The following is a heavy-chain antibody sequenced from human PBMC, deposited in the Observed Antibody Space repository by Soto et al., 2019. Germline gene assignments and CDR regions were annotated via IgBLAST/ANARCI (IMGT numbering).Heavy chain of an antibody. Sequence: GGSLRLSCADSGFTFSSYAMSWVRQAPGKGLEWVSAISGSGGSTYYADSVKGRFTISRDNSKNTLYLQMNSLRAEDTAVYYCAKDWRTAMVSYYFDYWGQGTLVTVSS. CDR2: ISGSGGST. D-gene: IGHD5-18*01. V-gene: IGHV3-23*01. J-gene: IGHJ4*02. CDR3: AKDWRTAMVSYYFDY. CDR1: GFTFSSYA.